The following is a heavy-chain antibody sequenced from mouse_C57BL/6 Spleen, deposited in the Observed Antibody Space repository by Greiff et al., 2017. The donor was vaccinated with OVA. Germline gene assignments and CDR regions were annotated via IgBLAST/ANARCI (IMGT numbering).Heavy chain of an antibody. Sequence: QVQLQQSGAELVRPGTSVKVSCKASGYAFTNYLIEWVKQRPGQSLEWIGVINPGSGGTNYNEKFKGKATLTADKSSSTAYMQLSSLTSEDSAVYFCARSDWEDWYFDVWGTGTTVTVSS. J-gene: IGHJ1*03. CDR1: GYAFTNYL. D-gene: IGHD4-1*01. CDR3: ARSDWEDWYFDV. CDR2: INPGSGGT. V-gene: IGHV1-54*01.